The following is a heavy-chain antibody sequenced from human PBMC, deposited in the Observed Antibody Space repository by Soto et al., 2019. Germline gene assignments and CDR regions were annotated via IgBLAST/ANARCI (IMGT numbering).Heavy chain of an antibody. CDR3: ARDGLELGIQNWFDP. V-gene: IGHV1-18*01. Sequence: ASVKVSCKASGYTFTSYGISWVRQAPGQGLEWMGWISAYNGNTNYAQKLQGRVTMTTDTSTSTAYMELRSLRSDDTAVYYCARDGLELGIQNWFDPWGQGTLVTVSS. CDR2: ISAYNGNT. J-gene: IGHJ5*02. CDR1: GYTFTSYG. D-gene: IGHD1-26*01.